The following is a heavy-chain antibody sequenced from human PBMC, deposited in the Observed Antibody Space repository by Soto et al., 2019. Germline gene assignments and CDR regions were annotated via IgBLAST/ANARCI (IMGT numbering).Heavy chain of an antibody. D-gene: IGHD2-15*01. CDR1: GFTFSSYA. CDR3: AKAPDIVVVVAALHFDY. J-gene: IGHJ4*02. Sequence: EVQLLESGGGLVQPGGSLRLSCAASGFTFSSYAMSWVRQAPGKGLEWVSAISGSGGSTYYADSVKGRFTISRDNAKNTLYLQMNSLRAEDTAVYYCAKAPDIVVVVAALHFDYWSQGTLVTVSS. CDR2: ISGSGGST. V-gene: IGHV3-23*01.